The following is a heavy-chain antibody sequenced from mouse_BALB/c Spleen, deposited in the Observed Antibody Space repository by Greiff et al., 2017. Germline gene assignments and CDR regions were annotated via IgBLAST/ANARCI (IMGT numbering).Heavy chain of an antibody. Sequence: QVQLKESGPGLVAPSQSLSITCTVSGFSLTGYGVNWVRQPPGKGLEWLGMIWGDGSTDYNSALKSRLSISKDNSKSQVFLKMNSLQTDDTARYYCTRAYFPYRYGYYYAMDYWGQGTSVTVSA. J-gene: IGHJ4*01. V-gene: IGHV2-6-7*01. CDR2: IWGDGST. CDR1: GFSLTGYG. CDR3: TRAYFPYRYGYYYAMDY. D-gene: IGHD2-14*01.